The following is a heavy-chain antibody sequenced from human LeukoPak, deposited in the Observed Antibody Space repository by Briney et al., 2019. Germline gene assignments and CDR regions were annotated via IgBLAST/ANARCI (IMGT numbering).Heavy chain of an antibody. CDR2: IRYDGSNK. CDR3: AKIRAYGSGPGDAFDI. J-gene: IGHJ3*02. V-gene: IGHV3-30*02. Sequence: GGSLRLSCAASGFTFSSYGMHWVRQAPGKGLEWVAFIRYDGSNKYYADSVKGRFTISRDNSKNTLYLQMNSLRAEDTAVYYCAKIRAYGSGPGDAFDIWGQGTMVTVSS. D-gene: IGHD3-10*01. CDR1: GFTFSSYG.